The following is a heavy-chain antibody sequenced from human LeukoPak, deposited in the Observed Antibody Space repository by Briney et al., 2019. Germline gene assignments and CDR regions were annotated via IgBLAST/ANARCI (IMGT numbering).Heavy chain of an antibody. CDR1: GFTFSSYS. CDR2: ISAGRDLI. V-gene: IGHV3-48*01. J-gene: IGHJ4*02. D-gene: IGHD3-16*01. Sequence: GGSLRLSRAAPGFTFSSYSMNWVRQAPGKGLEWISYISAGRDLIFYADSVKGRFTISKDNAENSLHLQMNRLRGEAMAVYYCARDSVWAFDGGGQGALVTVPA. CDR3: ARDSVWAFDG.